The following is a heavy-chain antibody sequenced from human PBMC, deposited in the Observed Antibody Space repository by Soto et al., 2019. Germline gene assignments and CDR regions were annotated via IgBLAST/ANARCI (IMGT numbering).Heavy chain of an antibody. Sequence: GGSLILSCAASGFTFSSYAMSWVRQAPGKGLEWVSAISGSGGSTYYADSVKGRFTISRDNSKNTLYLQMNSLRAEDTAVYYCAKGRRDGYNYDWVHGPFSWGQGTLVTVSS. CDR3: AKGRRDGYNYDWVHGPFS. J-gene: IGHJ5*02. CDR2: ISGSGGST. D-gene: IGHD5-12*01. CDR1: GFTFSSYA. V-gene: IGHV3-23*01.